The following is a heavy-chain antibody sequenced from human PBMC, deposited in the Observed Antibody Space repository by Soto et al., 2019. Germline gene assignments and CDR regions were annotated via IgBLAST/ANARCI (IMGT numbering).Heavy chain of an antibody. V-gene: IGHV1-69*06. CDR3: ARLQGPGVFGMDV. Sequence: ASVKVSCKASGGTFSSYAISWVRQAPGQGLEWMGGITPIFGTANYAQKFRGRVTITADKSTSTAYMELSSLRSEDTAVYYCARLQGPGVFGMDVWGQGTTVTVSS. D-gene: IGHD4-4*01. CDR2: ITPIFGTA. J-gene: IGHJ6*02. CDR1: GGTFSSYA.